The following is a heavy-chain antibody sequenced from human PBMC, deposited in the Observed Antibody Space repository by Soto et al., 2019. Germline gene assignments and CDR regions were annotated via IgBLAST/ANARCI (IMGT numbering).Heavy chain of an antibody. CDR3: AGVAVAGTRVDY. D-gene: IGHD6-19*01. CDR2: LYHSGST. V-gene: IGHV4-4*02. J-gene: IGHJ4*02. CDR1: GGSISSSNC. Sequence: QVQLQESGPGLVKPSGTLSLTCAVSGGSISSSNCWSWFRQPPGKGLARIGELYHSGSTNYNPSRKRRVTISVDKSKNQFSLKLSSVAAADTAVYYCAGVAVAGTRVDYWGQGTLVTVSS.